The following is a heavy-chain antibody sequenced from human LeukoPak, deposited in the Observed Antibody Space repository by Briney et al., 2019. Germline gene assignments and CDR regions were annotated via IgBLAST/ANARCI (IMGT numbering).Heavy chain of an antibody. V-gene: IGHV3-11*03. Sequence: GGSLRLSCAASGFTFTDYYMSWIRQAPGKGLEWLSYISSGSSDTNYADSVKGRFTISRDNAKKSLYLQMNSLRAEDTAVYYCAKRHSDYFFDYWGQGTLVTVSS. D-gene: IGHD4-11*01. CDR1: GFTFTDYY. CDR3: AKRHSDYFFDY. CDR2: ISSGSSDT. J-gene: IGHJ4*02.